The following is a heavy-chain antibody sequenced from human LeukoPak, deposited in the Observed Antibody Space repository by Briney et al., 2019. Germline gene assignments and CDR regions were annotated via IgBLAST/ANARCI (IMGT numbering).Heavy chain of an antibody. J-gene: IGHJ6*03. V-gene: IGHV3-23*01. D-gene: IGHD6-6*01. CDR1: GFTFSSYG. Sequence: PGGSLRLSCAASGFTFSSYGMSWVRQAPGKGLEWVSAISGSGGSTYYADSVKGRFTISRDNAKNSLYLQMNSLRAEDTAVYYCARTRDHIAARPGGFRYYYYMDVWGKGTTVTVSS. CDR3: ARTRDHIAARPGGFRYYYYMDV. CDR2: ISGSGGST.